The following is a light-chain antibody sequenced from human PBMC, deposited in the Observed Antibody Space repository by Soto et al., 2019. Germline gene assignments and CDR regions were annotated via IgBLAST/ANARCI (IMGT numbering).Light chain of an antibody. Sequence: DIQLTQSPSFLSASVGDRVTITCRASQGISSYLAWYQQKPGKAPKLLIYAASTLQSGVPSRFSGSGSGTEFTLPLSSRQPEDFATYYCQQPYTFGQGTKLESK. V-gene: IGKV1-9*01. CDR1: QGISSY. CDR3: QQPYT. J-gene: IGKJ2*01. CDR2: AAS.